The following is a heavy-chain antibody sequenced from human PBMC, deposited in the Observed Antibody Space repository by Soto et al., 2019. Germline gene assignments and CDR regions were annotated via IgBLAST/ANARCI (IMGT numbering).Heavy chain of an antibody. J-gene: IGHJ6*03. Sequence: SETLSLTCAVSGGSISSSNWWSWVRQPPGKGLEWIGEIYHSGSTNYNPSLKSRVTISVDKSKNQFSLKLSSVTAADTAVYYCARGGYCSSASCYVYPYYYMDVWGKGTTVTVSS. CDR2: IYHSGST. D-gene: IGHD2-2*01. CDR1: GGSISSSNW. V-gene: IGHV4-4*02. CDR3: ARGGYCSSASCYVYPYYYMDV.